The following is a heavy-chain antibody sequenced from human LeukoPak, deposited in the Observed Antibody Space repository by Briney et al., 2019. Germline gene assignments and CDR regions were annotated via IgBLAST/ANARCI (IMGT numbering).Heavy chain of an antibody. CDR2: VYYSGST. CDR3: ARRGYCSSTSCYEYWFDP. Sequence: PSETLSLTCTVSGGSISSSSYYWGWIRPPPGKGLVWMGIVYYSGSTYYNPSLKSLLTISVDTSKNQFSLKLSSVTATDTAVYYCARRGYCSSTSCYEYWFDPWGQGTLVTVSS. V-gene: IGHV4-39*01. D-gene: IGHD2-2*01. CDR1: GGSISSSSYY. J-gene: IGHJ5*02.